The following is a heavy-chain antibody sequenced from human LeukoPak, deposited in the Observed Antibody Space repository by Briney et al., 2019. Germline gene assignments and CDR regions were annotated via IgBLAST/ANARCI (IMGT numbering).Heavy chain of an antibody. CDR2: INPSGGST. D-gene: IGHD1-26*01. CDR3: ARDPGATRYMDV. V-gene: IGHV1-46*01. CDR1: GYTFTSYY. Sequence: ASVKVSCKASGYTFTSYYMHWVRQAPGQGLEWMGIINPSGGSTSYAQKFQGRVTMTRDTSTSTVYMELSSLRSEDTAVYYCARDPGATRYMDVWGKGTTVTISS. J-gene: IGHJ6*03.